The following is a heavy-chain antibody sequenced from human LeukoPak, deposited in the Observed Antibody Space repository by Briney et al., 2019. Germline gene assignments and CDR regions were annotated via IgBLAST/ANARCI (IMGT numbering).Heavy chain of an antibody. J-gene: IGHJ5*01. CDR1: GLTVSANY. D-gene: IGHD2-15*01. V-gene: IGHV3-53*01. CDR3: VRLVGAAGLGLWFDS. Sequence: GGSLRLSCAASGLTVSANYMSWVRQAPGRELEWVSLIYSSGSTYYADSVKGRFTISRDNSKNTLFLQMNSLTAEDTAMYYCVRLVGAAGLGLWFDSWGREPWSPSPQ. CDR2: IYSSGST.